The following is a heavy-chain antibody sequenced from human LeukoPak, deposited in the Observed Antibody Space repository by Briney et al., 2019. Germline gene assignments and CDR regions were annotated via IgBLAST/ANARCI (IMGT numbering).Heavy chain of an antibody. V-gene: IGHV1-2*02. Sequence: GASVKVSCKASGYTFTGYYMHWVRQAPGQGLEWMGWINPNSGGTNYAQKFQGRVTMTRDTSISTAYMELSRLRSDDTAVYYCARVVGPIVVVPAAITGPFDPWGQGTLVTVSS. CDR1: GYTFTGYY. CDR3: ARVVGPIVVVPAAITGPFDP. J-gene: IGHJ5*02. CDR2: INPNSGGT. D-gene: IGHD2-2*02.